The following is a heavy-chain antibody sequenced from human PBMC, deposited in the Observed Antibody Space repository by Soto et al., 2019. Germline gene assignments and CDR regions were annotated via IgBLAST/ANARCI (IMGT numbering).Heavy chain of an antibody. Sequence: ASVKVSCKASGYTFTSYDINWVRQATGQGLEWMGWMNPNSGNTGYAQKFQGRVTMTRNTSISTAYMELSSLRSEDTAVYYCAGAFGRPDNRGFDYWGQGTLVTVSS. CDR3: AGAFGRPDNRGFDY. J-gene: IGHJ4*02. V-gene: IGHV1-8*01. CDR2: MNPNSGNT. D-gene: IGHD1-26*01. CDR1: GYTFTSYD.